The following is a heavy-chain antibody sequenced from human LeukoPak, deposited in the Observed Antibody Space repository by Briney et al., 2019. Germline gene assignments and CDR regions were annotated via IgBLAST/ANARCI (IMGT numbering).Heavy chain of an antibody. V-gene: IGHV4-39*02. CDR2: IYYSGST. CDR3: ARDLAVWSGYSFNY. Sequence: PSETLSLTCTVSGGSISSSSYYWGWIRQPPGKGLEWIGSIYYSGSTYYNPSLKRRSTISVDTSKNQFSLKLSSVTAADPAVYYCARDLAVWSGYSFNYWGQGTLVTVSS. CDR1: GGSISSSSYY. D-gene: IGHD3-3*01. J-gene: IGHJ4*02.